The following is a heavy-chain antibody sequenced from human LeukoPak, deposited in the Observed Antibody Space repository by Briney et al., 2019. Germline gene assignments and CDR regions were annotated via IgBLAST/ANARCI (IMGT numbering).Heavy chain of an antibody. CDR1: GFIFTTYW. V-gene: IGHV3-7*01. Sequence: GGSLRLSCGASGFIFTTYWMNWVRQAPGKGLEWVANIKQDGSEAYYVDSVKGRFTISRDNAKNSLYLQMNSLRAEDTAVYYCARLGARQMLEYWGQGTLVTVSS. CDR2: IKQDGSEA. CDR3: ARLGARQMLEY. D-gene: IGHD4-17*01. J-gene: IGHJ4*02.